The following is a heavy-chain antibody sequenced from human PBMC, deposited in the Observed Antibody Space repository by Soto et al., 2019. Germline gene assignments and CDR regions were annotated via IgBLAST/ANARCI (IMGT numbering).Heavy chain of an antibody. CDR1: GGTLSSYA. D-gene: IGHD3-10*01. CDR2: IIPIFGTA. Sequence: QVQLVQSGAEVKKPGSSVKVSCKASGGTLSSYAISWVRQAPGQGLEWRGGIIPIFGTANYAQTFQGRVTITADESTSTAYMELSSLRSEDTAVYYCASQSSGSYYDPYYHYGMDVWGQGTTVTVSS. CDR3: ASQSSGSYYDPYYHYGMDV. J-gene: IGHJ6*02. V-gene: IGHV1-69*01.